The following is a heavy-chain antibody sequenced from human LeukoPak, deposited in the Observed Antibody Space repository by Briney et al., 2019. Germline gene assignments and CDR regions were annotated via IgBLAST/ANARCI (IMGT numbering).Heavy chain of an antibody. CDR2: IYYSGST. J-gene: IGHJ4*02. V-gene: IGHV4-30-4*01. Sequence: SETLSLTCAVSGGSISSSNWWSWIRQPPGKGLEWIGYIYYSGSTYYNPSLKSRVTISVDTSKNQFSLKLSSVTAADTAVYYCARDYDILWDWGQGTLVTVSS. CDR1: GGSISSSNW. D-gene: IGHD3-9*01. CDR3: ARDYDILWD.